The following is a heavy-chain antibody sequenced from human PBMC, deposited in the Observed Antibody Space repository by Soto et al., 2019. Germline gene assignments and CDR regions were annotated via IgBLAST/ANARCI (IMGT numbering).Heavy chain of an antibody. J-gene: IGHJ5*02. V-gene: IGHV1-24*01. Sequence: QVQLVQSGAEVQKPGASVKVSCKVSGYTLTELSMHWVRQAPGKGLEWMGGFDPEDGETIYAQKFQGRVTMTEDTSTDTAYMELSSLRSEDTAVYYCATYVYCSGGSCYSGSNWFDPWGQGTLVTVSS. CDR3: ATYVYCSGGSCYSGSNWFDP. CDR2: FDPEDGET. CDR1: GYTLTELS. D-gene: IGHD2-15*01.